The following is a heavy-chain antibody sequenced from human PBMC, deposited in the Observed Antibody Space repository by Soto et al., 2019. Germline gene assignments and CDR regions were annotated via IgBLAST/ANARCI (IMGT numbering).Heavy chain of an antibody. CDR2: IYHSGST. J-gene: IGHJ4*02. V-gene: IGHV4-30-2*01. Sequence: SETLSLTCTVSGGSVSSGSYYWSWIRQPPGKGLEWIGYIYHSGSTYYNPSLKSRVTISVDRSKNQFSLKLSSVTAADTAVYYCASLRSGWGIDYWGQGTLVTVSS. CDR3: ASLRSGWGIDY. D-gene: IGHD6-19*01. CDR1: GGSVSSGSYY.